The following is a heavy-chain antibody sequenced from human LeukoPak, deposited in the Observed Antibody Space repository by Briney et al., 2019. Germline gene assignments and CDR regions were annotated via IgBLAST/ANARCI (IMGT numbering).Heavy chain of an antibody. V-gene: IGHV3-23*01. CDR1: GFTFSSYA. J-gene: IGHJ1*01. D-gene: IGHD3-9*01. CDR3: AKDSANTYYDILTGYYPGAEYFQH. CDR2: ISGSGGST. Sequence: GGSLRLSCAASGFTFSSYAMSWGRQAPGKGLEWVSAISGSGGSTYYADSVKVRFTISRDNSKNTLYLQMNSLRAEDKAVYYCAKDSANTYYDILTGYYPGAEYFQHWGQGTLVTVSS.